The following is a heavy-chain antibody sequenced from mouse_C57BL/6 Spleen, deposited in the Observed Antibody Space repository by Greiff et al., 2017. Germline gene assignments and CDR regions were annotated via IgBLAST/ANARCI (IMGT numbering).Heavy chain of an antibody. D-gene: IGHD2-12*01. V-gene: IGHV7-3*01. Sequence: EVKLMESGGGLVQPGGSLSLSCAASGFTFTDYYMSWVRQPPGKALEWLGFIRNKANGYTTEYSESVKGRFTISRDNSQSILYLQMNALKAEDSATYYCASLDSYYWYFDVWGTGTTVTVSS. J-gene: IGHJ1*03. CDR1: GFTFTDYY. CDR2: IRNKANGYTT. CDR3: ASLDSYYWYFDV.